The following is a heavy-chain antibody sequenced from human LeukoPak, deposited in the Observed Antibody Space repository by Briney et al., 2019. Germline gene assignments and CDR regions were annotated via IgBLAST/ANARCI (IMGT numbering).Heavy chain of an antibody. Sequence: ASVKVSCKASGYTFTSQYVYWVRQAPGQGLEWMGIINPSGGSTSYAQKFQGRVTMTRDTSTSTVYMELSSLRSEDTAVYYCARDSTGSLPNRYFDYWGQGTLVTVSS. CDR1: GYTFTSQY. CDR2: INPSGGST. CDR3: ARDSTGSLPNRYFDY. D-gene: IGHD1-26*01. V-gene: IGHV1-46*01. J-gene: IGHJ4*02.